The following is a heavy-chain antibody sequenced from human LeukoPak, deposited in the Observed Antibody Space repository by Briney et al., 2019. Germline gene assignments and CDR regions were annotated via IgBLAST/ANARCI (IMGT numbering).Heavy chain of an antibody. CDR1: GFTFSSYT. D-gene: IGHD3-10*01. CDR2: ISSSSSYI. J-gene: IGHJ5*02. CDR3: ARSSLLWFGELLYRWFDP. V-gene: IGHV3-21*01. Sequence: GGSLRLSCAASGFTFSSYTMNWVRQAPGKGLEWVSSISSSSSYIYYADSVKGRFTISRDNAKNSLYLQMNSLRAEDTAVYYCARSSLLWFGELLYRWFDPWGQGTLVTVSS.